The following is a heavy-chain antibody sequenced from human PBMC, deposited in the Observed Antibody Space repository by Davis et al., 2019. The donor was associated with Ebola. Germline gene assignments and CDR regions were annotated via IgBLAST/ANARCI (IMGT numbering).Heavy chain of an antibody. V-gene: IGHV3-74*01. CDR2: INSDGSST. CDR3: ARGRRYSYGPPRY. D-gene: IGHD5-18*01. J-gene: IGHJ4*02. Sequence: GESLKISCAASGFTFSDYYMSWVRQAPGKGLVWVSRINSDGSSTSYADSVKGRFTISRDNAKNTLYLQMNSLRAEDTAVYYCARGRRYSYGPPRYWGQGTLVTVSS. CDR1: GFTFSDYY.